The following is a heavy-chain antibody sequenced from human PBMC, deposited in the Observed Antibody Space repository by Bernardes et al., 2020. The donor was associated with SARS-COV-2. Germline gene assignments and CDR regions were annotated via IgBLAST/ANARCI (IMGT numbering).Heavy chain of an antibody. D-gene: IGHD6-6*01. CDR2: VYYSGYT. CDR3: SRQHGSSSGNWFDP. J-gene: IGHJ5*02. V-gene: IGHV4-39*01. CDR1: GGSISRSTYY. Sequence: SEPLSLTCTVSGGSISRSTYYWGWVRLPPGKGLEWIGSVYYSGYTYYSPSLKSRVTMSVDTSKNHFSLRLSSVTAADTAVYYCSRQHGSSSGNWFDPWGQGTLVTVSS.